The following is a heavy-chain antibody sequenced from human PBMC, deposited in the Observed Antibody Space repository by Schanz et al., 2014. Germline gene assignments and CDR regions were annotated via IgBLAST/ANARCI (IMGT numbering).Heavy chain of an antibody. D-gene: IGHD3-22*01. CDR1: GGSLSGYY. J-gene: IGHJ5*02. CDR2: VNHSGDT. Sequence: QVQLHQWGAGLLKPSETLSLTCAVYGGSLSGYYWSWIRQPPGKGLEWIGEVNHSGDTNYNPSLKSRVTISVDTSKNQLSLKVTSVTAADSAMYYCARPSSVVGITGWFDTWGQGTLVTVSS. CDR3: ARPSSVVGITGWFDT. V-gene: IGHV4-34*01.